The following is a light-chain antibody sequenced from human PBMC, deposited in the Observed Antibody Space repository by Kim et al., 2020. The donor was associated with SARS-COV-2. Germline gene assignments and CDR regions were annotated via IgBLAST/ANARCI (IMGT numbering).Light chain of an antibody. CDR1: SSDVGGYNY. V-gene: IGLV2-14*01. CDR3: SSYTSSSPLYV. J-gene: IGLJ1*01. CDR2: DVS. Sequence: QSALTKPASVSGSPGQSITISCTGTSSDVGGYNYVSWYQQHPGKAPKLMIYDVSKRPSGVSNRFSGSKSGNTASLTISGLQAEDEADYYCSSYTSSSPLYVFGTGTKVTVL.